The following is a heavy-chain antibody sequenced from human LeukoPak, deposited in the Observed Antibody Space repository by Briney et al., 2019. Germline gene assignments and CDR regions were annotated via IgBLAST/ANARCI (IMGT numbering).Heavy chain of an antibody. Sequence: PGGSLRLSCAASGFTFSSFWMSWVREAPGKGLEWVANIKQDGSEKYYVDSVKGRFNISRDNAKNSLYLKMNSLRAEDTAVYYCARDQQYYDYVWGSYRSVFDYWGQGTLVTVSS. J-gene: IGHJ4*02. CDR2: IKQDGSEK. D-gene: IGHD3-16*02. CDR3: ARDQQYYDYVWGSYRSVFDY. CDR1: GFTFSSFW. V-gene: IGHV3-7*01.